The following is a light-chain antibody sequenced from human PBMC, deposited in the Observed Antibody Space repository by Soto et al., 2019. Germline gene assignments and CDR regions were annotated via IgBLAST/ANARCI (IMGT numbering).Light chain of an antibody. CDR3: IQSKQFPLT. CDR1: HSLVHSDGNTD. V-gene: IGKV2-24*01. CDR2: KIS. J-gene: IGKJ4*01. Sequence: DIVMTQTPPSSPATIGQPASISFRSSHSLVHSDGNTDLSWLHRRPGQPPKLLIYKISRRVSGVPDRFTGSGAGTEFTLKISRVEAEDVGTYYCIQSKQFPLTFGGGTKVDI.